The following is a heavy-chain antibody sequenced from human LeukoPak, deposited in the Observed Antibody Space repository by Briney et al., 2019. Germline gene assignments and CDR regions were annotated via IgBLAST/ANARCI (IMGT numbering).Heavy chain of an antibody. CDR2: ISYDGSNK. V-gene: IGHV3-30*18. J-gene: IGHJ4*02. Sequence: PGRSLRLSCAASGFTFSSYGMHWVRQAPGKGLEWVAVISYDGSNKYYADSVKGRFTISRDNSKNTLYLQMNSLRAEDTAVYYCAKATTPGSLDYFDYWGQGTLVTVSS. CDR3: AKATTPGSLDYFDY. D-gene: IGHD1-1*01. CDR1: GFTFSSYG.